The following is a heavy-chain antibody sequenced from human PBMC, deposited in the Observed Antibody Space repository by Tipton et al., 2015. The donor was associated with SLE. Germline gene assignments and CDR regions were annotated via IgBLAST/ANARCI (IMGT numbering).Heavy chain of an antibody. J-gene: IGHJ6*03. CDR2: ISDSGSTI. D-gene: IGHD3-16*01. CDR1: GFTFSDSY. Sequence: PLRLSCAASGFTFSDSYMSWIRQAPGKGLEWVSYISDSGSTIYYADSVKGRFSVSRDSAKNSLYLQMNNLRAEDTAVYYCARNGGWYYYMDVWGKGTTVTVSS. CDR3: ARNGGWYYYMDV. V-gene: IGHV3-11*01.